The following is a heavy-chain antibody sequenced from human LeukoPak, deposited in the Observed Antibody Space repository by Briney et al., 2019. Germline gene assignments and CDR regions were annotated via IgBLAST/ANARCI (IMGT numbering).Heavy chain of an antibody. D-gene: IGHD2-2*01. J-gene: IGHJ5*02. Sequence: SSETLSLTCTVSGGSISSYYWSWIRQPAGKGLEWIGRIYTSGSTNYNPSLKSRVTMSVDTSKNQFSLKLSSVTAADTAVYYCARGLNCSSTSCYLHWFDPWGQGTLVTVSS. CDR2: IYTSGST. CDR1: GGSISSYY. CDR3: ARGLNCSSTSCYLHWFDP. V-gene: IGHV4-4*07.